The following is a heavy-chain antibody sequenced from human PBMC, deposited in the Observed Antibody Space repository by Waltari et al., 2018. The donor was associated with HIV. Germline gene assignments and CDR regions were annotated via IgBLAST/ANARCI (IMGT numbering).Heavy chain of an antibody. D-gene: IGHD1-26*01. V-gene: IGHV1-8*01. CDR3: ARGVNAVGATHWFDP. CDR2: MNPSSRNT. J-gene: IGHJ5*02. CDR1: GYSFNYD. Sequence: QVQLVQSGAEVKKPGASVKVSCKASGYSFNYDINWVRQATGQGLEWMGWMNPSSRNTGYAQKFQGRVTMTRDTSINTAYMELTSLRSEDTAVYYCARGVNAVGATHWFDPWGQGTLVTVSS.